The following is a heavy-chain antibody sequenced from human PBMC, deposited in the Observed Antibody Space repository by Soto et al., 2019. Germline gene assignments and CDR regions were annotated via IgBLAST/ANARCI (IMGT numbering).Heavy chain of an antibody. Sequence: ASVKVSCKVSGYTLTELSMHWVRQAPGKGLEWMGGFDPEDGETIYAQKFQGRVTMTEDTSTDTAYMELSSLRSEDTAVYYCATAQGYYYDSSGYYRLDYWGQGTLVTVS. V-gene: IGHV1-24*01. CDR1: GYTLTELS. CDR2: FDPEDGET. J-gene: IGHJ4*02. D-gene: IGHD3-22*01. CDR3: ATAQGYYYDSSGYYRLDY.